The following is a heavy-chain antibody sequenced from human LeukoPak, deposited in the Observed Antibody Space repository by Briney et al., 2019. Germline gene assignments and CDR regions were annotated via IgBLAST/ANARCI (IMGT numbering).Heavy chain of an antibody. D-gene: IGHD3-3*01. V-gene: IGHV3-30-3*01. J-gene: IGHJ4*02. CDR3: ARDRLIFLEWLLGY. CDR1: GFTFSSYA. CDR2: ISYDGSNK. Sequence: GRSLRLSCAASGFTFSSYAMHWVRQAPGKGLEWVAVISYDGSNKYYADSVKGRFTISRDNSKNTLYLQMNSLRAEDTAVYYCARDRLIFLEWLLGYWGQGTLVTVSS.